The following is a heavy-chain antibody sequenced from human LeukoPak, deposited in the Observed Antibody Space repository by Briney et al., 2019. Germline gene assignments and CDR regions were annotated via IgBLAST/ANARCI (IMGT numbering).Heavy chain of an antibody. V-gene: IGHV3-23*01. Sequence: GGSLRLSCAASGFTFSSYAMSWVRQAPGKGLEWVSAISGSGGSTYYADSVKGRFTISRDNSKNTLYLQMNSLRAEDTAVYYCANAGGDAAGTEDYFDYWGQGTLVTVSS. CDR2: ISGSGGST. J-gene: IGHJ4*02. CDR3: ANAGGDAAGTEDYFDY. CDR1: GFTFSSYA. D-gene: IGHD6-13*01.